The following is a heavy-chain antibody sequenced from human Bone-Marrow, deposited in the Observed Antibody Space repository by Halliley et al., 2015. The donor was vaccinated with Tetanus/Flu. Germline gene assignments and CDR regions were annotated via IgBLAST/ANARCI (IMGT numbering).Heavy chain of an antibody. V-gene: IGHV4-30-4*01. J-gene: IGHJ5*02. CDR2: IYYTGST. CDR3: ASCFVPATYGPLDWFDP. Sequence: TLSLTCTVSGGSVNRNGHYWSWIRQPPGKGLEWLGYIYYTGSTYYIPSLKSLFTMSLVESKNQISLKLKSVTVADTAIFYYASCFVPATYGPLDWFDPWGQGTLVNVSS. CDR1: GGSVNRNGHY. D-gene: IGHD2-15*01.